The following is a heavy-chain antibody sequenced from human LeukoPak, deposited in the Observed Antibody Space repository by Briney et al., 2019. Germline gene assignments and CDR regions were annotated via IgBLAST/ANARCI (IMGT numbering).Heavy chain of an antibody. D-gene: IGHD3-10*01. V-gene: IGHV4-30-4*01. CDR2: IYYSGST. CDR1: GGSISRGDYY. J-gene: IGHJ6*02. Sequence: PSETLSLTCTVSGGSISRGDYYWSWIRQPPGKGLEWIGYIYYSGSTYYNPSLKSRVTISVDTSKNQFSLKLSSVTAADTAVYYCARDNYGSGKDYYYGMDVWGQGTTVTVSS. CDR3: ARDNYGSGKDYYYGMDV.